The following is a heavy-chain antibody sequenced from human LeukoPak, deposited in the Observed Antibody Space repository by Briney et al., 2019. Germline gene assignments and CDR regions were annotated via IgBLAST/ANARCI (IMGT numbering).Heavy chain of an antibody. J-gene: IGHJ3*02. CDR1: GGSISSSNYY. V-gene: IGHV4-61*02. CDR2: IYTSGST. D-gene: IGHD3-10*01. CDR3: ASSSGPTYYYGSGYFFSVAFDI. Sequence: PSETLSLTCTVSGGSISSSNYYWNWIRQPAGKGLEWIGRIYTSGSTNYNPSLKSRVTISVDTSKNQFSLKLSSVTAADTAVYYCASSSGPTYYYGSGYFFSVAFDIWGQGTMATVSS.